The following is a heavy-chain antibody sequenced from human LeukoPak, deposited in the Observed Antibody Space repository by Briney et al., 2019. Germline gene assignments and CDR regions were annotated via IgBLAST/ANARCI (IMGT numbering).Heavy chain of an antibody. CDR3: ASYSYYYDSGGYFDY. CDR1: GGSISSYY. J-gene: IGHJ4*02. D-gene: IGHD3-22*01. CDR2: IYYSGST. Sequence: SETLSLTCTVSGGSISSYYWSWIRQPPGKGPEWIGYIYYSGSTNYNPSLKSRVTISVDTSKNQFSLKLSSVTAADTAVYYCASYSYYYDSGGYFDYWGQGTLVTVSS. V-gene: IGHV4-59*01.